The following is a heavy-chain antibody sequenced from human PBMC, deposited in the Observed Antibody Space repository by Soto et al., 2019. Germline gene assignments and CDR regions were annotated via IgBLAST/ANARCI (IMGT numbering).Heavy chain of an antibody. CDR3: SRTDSSGYYFVY. CDR1: GDFISSGGYY. V-gene: IGHV4-31*03. CDR2: IYSSGTT. J-gene: IGHJ4*02. D-gene: IGHD3-22*01. Sequence: QVQLQESGPGLVKPSQTLSLTCTVSGDFISSGGYYWSWIRQLPGKGLEWIGYIYSSGTTYYNPSLKGRITISVDTSKNQFSLNLSSVTAADTAVYYCSRTDSSGYYFVYWGQGTLVTVFS.